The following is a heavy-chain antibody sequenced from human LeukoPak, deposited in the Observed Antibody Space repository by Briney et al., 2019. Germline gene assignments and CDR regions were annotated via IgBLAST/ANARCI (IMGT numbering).Heavy chain of an antibody. Sequence: GSLRLSCAASGFPVSSNYMSWVRQAPGKGLEWVSVIYSGGSTYYADSVKGRFTISRDKSKNMLYLQMNSLRAEDTAVYYCAKLGDILTGYPYYFDCWGQGTLVTVSS. CDR2: IYSGGST. J-gene: IGHJ4*02. D-gene: IGHD3-9*01. CDR3: AKLGDILTGYPYYFDC. CDR1: GFPVSSNY. V-gene: IGHV3-53*01.